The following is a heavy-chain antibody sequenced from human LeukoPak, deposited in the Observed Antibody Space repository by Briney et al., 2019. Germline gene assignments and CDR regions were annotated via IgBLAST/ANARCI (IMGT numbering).Heavy chain of an antibody. Sequence: ASVKVSCKASGYTFTSYGISWVRQAPGQGLEWMGWISAHNGNTNYAQKLQGRVTMTTDTSTSTAYMELRSLRSDDTAVYYCARGPITMVRGVIYYYYYMDVWGKGTTVTISS. D-gene: IGHD3-10*01. CDR3: ARGPITMVRGVIYYYYYMDV. CDR2: ISAHNGNT. V-gene: IGHV1-18*01. J-gene: IGHJ6*03. CDR1: GYTFTSYG.